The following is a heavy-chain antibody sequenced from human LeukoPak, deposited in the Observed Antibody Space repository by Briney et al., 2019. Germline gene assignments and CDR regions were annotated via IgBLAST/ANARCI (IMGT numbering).Heavy chain of an antibody. Sequence: GGSLRLSRAASGLTFSSHSMHWVPQARGKALEWVSSISSSSSYIYYADSVKGRFTISRDNAKNSLYLQMNSLRAEDTAVYYCAKEPTYSSTWYGIDYWGQGTLVTVSS. CDR3: AKEPTYSSTWYGIDY. CDR2: ISSSSSYI. J-gene: IGHJ4*02. D-gene: IGHD6-13*01. V-gene: IGHV3-21*01. CDR1: GLTFSSHS.